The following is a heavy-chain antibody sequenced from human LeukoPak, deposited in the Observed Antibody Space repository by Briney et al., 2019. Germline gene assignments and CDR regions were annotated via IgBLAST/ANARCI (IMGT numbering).Heavy chain of an antibody. D-gene: IGHD6-13*01. Sequence: ASVKVSCKASGYTFTGYYMHWVRQAPGQGLEWMGWINPNSGGTKYAQKFQGRVTMTTDTSISTAYMEVTRLRSDDTAVYYCARDRGSSWYVDYWGQGTLVTVSS. V-gene: IGHV1-2*02. CDR1: GYTFTGYY. J-gene: IGHJ4*02. CDR2: INPNSGGT. CDR3: ARDRGSSWYVDY.